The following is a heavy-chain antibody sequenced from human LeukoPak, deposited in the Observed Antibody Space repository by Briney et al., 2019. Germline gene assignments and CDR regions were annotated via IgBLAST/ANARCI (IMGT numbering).Heavy chain of an antibody. CDR2: IIPIFGSP. J-gene: IGHJ6*02. CDR3: ARADSSSWSDYYYYGMDV. D-gene: IGHD6-13*01. Sequence: GASEKVSCKASGGTFSSYAISWVRQAPGQGLEWMGGIIPIFGSPSYAQNFQGRVTITADESTSTAYMELSSLRSEDTAVYYCARADSSSWSDYYYYGMDVWGQGTTVTVSS. CDR1: GGTFSSYA. V-gene: IGHV1-69*13.